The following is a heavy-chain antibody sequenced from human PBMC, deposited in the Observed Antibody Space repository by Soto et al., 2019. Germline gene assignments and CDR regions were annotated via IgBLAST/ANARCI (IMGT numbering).Heavy chain of an antibody. CDR2: ISYDGSNK. Sequence: QVQLVESGGGVVQPGRSLRLSCAASGFTFSSYGMHWVRQAPGKGLEWVAVISYDGSNKYYADSVKGRFTISRDNSKNTLYLQMNSLRAEDTAVYYCARNRYSSGWDGFDYWGQGTLVTVSS. D-gene: IGHD6-19*01. J-gene: IGHJ4*02. CDR1: GFTFSSYG. CDR3: ARNRYSSGWDGFDY. V-gene: IGHV3-30-3*01.